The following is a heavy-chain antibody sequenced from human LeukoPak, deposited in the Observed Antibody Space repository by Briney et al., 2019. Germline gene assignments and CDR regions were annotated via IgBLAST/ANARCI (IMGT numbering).Heavy chain of an antibody. Sequence: ASVKVSCKASGYTFTNYYIHWVRQAPGQGLEWMGIINPSGGSTNFAQKFQGRVTMTTDTSTITVYMELSSLRSEDTAVYYCARDAEEAAAGFYYYGMDAWGQGTTVTVSS. CDR3: ARDAEEAAAGFYYYGMDA. CDR1: GYTFTNYY. J-gene: IGHJ6*02. D-gene: IGHD6-13*01. V-gene: IGHV1-46*01. CDR2: INPSGGST.